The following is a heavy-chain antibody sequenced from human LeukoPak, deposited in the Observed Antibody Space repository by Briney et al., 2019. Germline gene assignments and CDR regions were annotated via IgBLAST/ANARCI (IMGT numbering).Heavy chain of an antibody. CDR2: ISSSSSNYI. CDR3: AINHRDGYSELGY. CDR1: GFTFSDYY. J-gene: IGHJ4*02. D-gene: IGHD5-24*01. Sequence: GGSLRLSCAASGFTFSDYYMSWIRQAPGKGLEWVSSISSSSSNYIYYADSVEGRFTISRDNGKNSLYLQMNSLRAEDTAVYYCAINHRDGYSELGYWGQGTLVTVSS. V-gene: IGHV3-11*06.